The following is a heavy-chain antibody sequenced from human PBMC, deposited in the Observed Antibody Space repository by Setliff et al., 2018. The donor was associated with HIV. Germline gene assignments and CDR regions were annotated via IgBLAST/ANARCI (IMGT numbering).Heavy chain of an antibody. V-gene: IGHV4-34*01. CDR1: NGSFSGYY. CDR2: INDSGST. J-gene: IGHJ5*02. D-gene: IGHD3-9*01. CDR3: AREIQASLDPPYGYNYFDP. Sequence: LSLTCAVYNGSFSGYYWTWIRQPPGKGLEWIGEINDSGSTNYSPSLKSRVTISVDASRNQFSLRLSSVTAADTAVYYCAREIQASLDPPYGYNYFDPWGQGILVTVSS.